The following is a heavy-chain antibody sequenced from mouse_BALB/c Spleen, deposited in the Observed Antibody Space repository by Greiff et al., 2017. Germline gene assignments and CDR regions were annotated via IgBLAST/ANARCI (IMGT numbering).Heavy chain of an antibody. V-gene: IGHV1-61*01. Sequence: QVQLQQPGAELVRPGASVKLSCKASGYSFTSYWMYWVKQKPGQDLEWFGMIHPSDSETRLNQKLKDKTTLTVDKSSSTAYMQLSSPTSEDSAVYYCARWDSLRRYAMDYWGQGTSVTVSA. D-gene: IGHD2-12*01. CDR2: IHPSDSET. CDR3: ARWDSLRRYAMDY. J-gene: IGHJ4*01. CDR1: GYSFTSYW.